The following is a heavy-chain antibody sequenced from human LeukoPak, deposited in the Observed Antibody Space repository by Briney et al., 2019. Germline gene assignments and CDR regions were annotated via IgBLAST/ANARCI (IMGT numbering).Heavy chain of an antibody. D-gene: IGHD5-18*01. CDR3: ARGRSYGFDFDS. V-gene: IGHV4-61*01. CDR2: KYYSGST. Sequence: SEPLSLTCDVSGVSINTCCYYWTWIRQPPGKGLEWIGYKYYSGSTRYNSSLRSRLTISLDSSKNQFSLRLTSVTAADTAVYYCARGRSYGFDFDSWGPGTLVIVSS. CDR1: GVSINTCCYY. J-gene: IGHJ4*02.